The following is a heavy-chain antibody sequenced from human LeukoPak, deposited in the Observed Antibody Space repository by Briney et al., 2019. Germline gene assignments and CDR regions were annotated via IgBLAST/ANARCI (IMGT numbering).Heavy chain of an antibody. Sequence: GGSLRLSCAASGFTFSSYAMSWVRQAPGKGLEWVSAISGSGGSTYYADSVKGRFTISRDNSKNTLYLQMNSLRAEDTAVYYCAGGPDYGGYYFDYWGQGTLVTVSS. J-gene: IGHJ4*02. CDR3: AGGPDYGGYYFDY. D-gene: IGHD4-23*01. V-gene: IGHV3-23*01. CDR1: GFTFSSYA. CDR2: ISGSGGST.